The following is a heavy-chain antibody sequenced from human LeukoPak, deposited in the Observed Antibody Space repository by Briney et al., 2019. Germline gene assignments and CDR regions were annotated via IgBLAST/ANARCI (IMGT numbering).Heavy chain of an antibody. CDR1: SGSFSGYY. V-gene: IGHV4-34*01. J-gene: IGHJ4*02. CDR2: INHSGST. Sequence: PSETLSLTCAVYSGSFSGYYWSWIRQPPGKGLEWIGEINHSGSTNYNPSLKSRVTISVDTSKNQFSLKLSSVTAADTAVYYCARPILTGYYKGSYFDYWGQGTLVTVSS. CDR3: ARPILTGYYKGSYFDY. D-gene: IGHD3-9*01.